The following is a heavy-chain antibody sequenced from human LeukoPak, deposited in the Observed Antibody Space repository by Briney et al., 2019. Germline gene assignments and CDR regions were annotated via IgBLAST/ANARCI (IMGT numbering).Heavy chain of an antibody. CDR2: ISYDGSNK. V-gene: IGHV3-30*04. CDR3: ARDHRGYSCY. CDR1: GFTFSSYA. Sequence: GRSLRLSCAASGFTFSSYAMNWVRQAPGQGLEWVAVISYDGSNKYYADSVQGRFTISRDNSTNTLYLQMKSLRAEDTAVYYCARDHRGYSCYWGQGTLVSVSS. D-gene: IGHD5-12*01. J-gene: IGHJ4*02.